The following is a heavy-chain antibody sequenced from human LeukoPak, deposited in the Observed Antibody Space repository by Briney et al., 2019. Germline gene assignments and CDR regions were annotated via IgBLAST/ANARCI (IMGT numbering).Heavy chain of an antibody. CDR2: ISYDGNKK. V-gene: IGHV3-30*18. Sequence: PGKSLRLSCAASGFMFSSPGMHWVRQAPGKGLEWVAVISYDGNKKYYADSVKGRFTISRDNPKNTLYQQMNSLRAEDTAVYYCAKDEFGEKNGMDVWGKGTTVTVSS. D-gene: IGHD3-10*01. CDR3: AKDEFGEKNGMDV. J-gene: IGHJ6*04. CDR1: GFMFSSPG.